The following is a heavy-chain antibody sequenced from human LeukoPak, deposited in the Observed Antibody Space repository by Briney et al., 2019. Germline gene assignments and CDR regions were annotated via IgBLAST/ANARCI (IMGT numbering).Heavy chain of an antibody. Sequence: EESLKISCSGSGYTFTNYNIAWARQMPGKGVEFMGIIYPGDSHVTYSPSFQGQVTISAEKSVSTTYLQWSSLTTSDAPIYYGGPRDEVFYYDGGVFLYWGQGTLLAVSS. CDR1: GYTFTNYN. CDR3: GPRDEVFYYDGGVFLY. J-gene: IGHJ4*02. CDR2: IYPGDSHV. V-gene: IGHV5-51*01. D-gene: IGHD3-22*01.